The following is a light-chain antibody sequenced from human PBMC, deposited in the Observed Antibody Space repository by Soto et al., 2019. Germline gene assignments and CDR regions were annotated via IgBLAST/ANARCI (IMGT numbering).Light chain of an antibody. V-gene: IGLV2-14*01. CDR3: SSYTSSSTRV. Sequence: QSALTQPASVSGSPGQSITISCTGTSSDVGGYNYVSWYQQHPGKAPKLMIYEVSNRHSGVSNRFYGSKSGNTAYLNISGLQAEDEADYYCSSYTSSSTRVFGGGTKLTVL. CDR1: SSDVGGYNY. CDR2: EVS. J-gene: IGLJ3*02.